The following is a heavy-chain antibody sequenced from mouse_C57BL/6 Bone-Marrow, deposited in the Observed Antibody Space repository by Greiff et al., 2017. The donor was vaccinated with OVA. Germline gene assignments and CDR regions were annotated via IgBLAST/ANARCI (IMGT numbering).Heavy chain of an antibody. D-gene: IGHD1-1*01. Sequence: EVKLVESGGGLVQSGRSLRLSCATSGFTFSDFYMEWVRQAPGKGLEWIAASRNKANDYTTEYSASVKGRFIVSRDTSQSILYLQMNALRAEDTAIYYCARDAGDYGWYFDVWGTGTTVTVSS. V-gene: IGHV7-1*01. J-gene: IGHJ1*03. CDR3: ARDAGDYGWYFDV. CDR2: SRNKANDYTT. CDR1: GFTFSDFY.